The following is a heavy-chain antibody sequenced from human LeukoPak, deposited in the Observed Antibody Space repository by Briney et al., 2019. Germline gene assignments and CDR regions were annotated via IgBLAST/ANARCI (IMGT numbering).Heavy chain of an antibody. J-gene: IGHJ3*02. Sequence: SETLSLTCTVSGDSISSYYWSWIRQPPGKGLEWIGYIYYSGSTNYNPSLKSRVTISVDTSKNQFSLKLSSVTAADTAVYYCARKGVVNADAFDIWGQGTMVTVSS. D-gene: IGHD3-3*01. V-gene: IGHV4-59*08. CDR3: ARKGVVNADAFDI. CDR1: GDSISSYY. CDR2: IYYSGST.